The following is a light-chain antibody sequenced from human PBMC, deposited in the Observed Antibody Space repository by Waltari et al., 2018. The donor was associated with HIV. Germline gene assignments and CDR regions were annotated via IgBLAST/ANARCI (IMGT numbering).Light chain of an antibody. V-gene: IGKV4-1*01. CDR1: QSVLYTSNNKNY. J-gene: IGKJ2*01. CDR3: QQYDEIPYN. CDR2: WAS. Sequence: DIVVTQSPESLAVSLGERATINCKSSQSVLYTSNNKNYLAWYQKKPGQPPKLLIYWASTRESGVPDRFSGSGSGTDFTLTISSLQAEDVAVYYCQQYDEIPYNFGQGTRVEIK.